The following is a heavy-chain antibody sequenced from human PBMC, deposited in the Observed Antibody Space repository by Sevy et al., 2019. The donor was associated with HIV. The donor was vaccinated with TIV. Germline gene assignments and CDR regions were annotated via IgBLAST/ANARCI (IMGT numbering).Heavy chain of an antibody. CDR3: ARVPTAGSGPFDY. CDR2: IYYSGST. Sequence: SETLSLTCTVSGGSISSYYWSWIRQPPGKGLEWIGYIYYSGSTNYKPSLKSRVTISVDTSKNQFSLKLSSVTAADTAVYYCARVPTAGSGPFDYWGQGTLVTVSS. V-gene: IGHV4-59*01. CDR1: GGSISSYY. D-gene: IGHD2-15*01. J-gene: IGHJ4*02.